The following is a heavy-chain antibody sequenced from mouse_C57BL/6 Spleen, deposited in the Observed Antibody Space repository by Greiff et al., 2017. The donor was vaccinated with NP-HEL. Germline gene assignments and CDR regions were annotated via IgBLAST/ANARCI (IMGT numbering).Heavy chain of an antibody. CDR1: GYAFSSYW. V-gene: IGHV1-80*01. D-gene: IGHD1-1*01. CDR2: IYPGDGDT. Sequence: QVTLKVSGAELVKPGASVKISCKASGYAFSSYWMNWVKQRPGKGLEWIGQIYPGDGDTNYNGKFKGKATLTAVKSSSTAYMQLSSLTSEDSAVYFCAKHYGSPYYFDYWGQGTTLTVSS. J-gene: IGHJ2*01. CDR3: AKHYGSPYYFDY.